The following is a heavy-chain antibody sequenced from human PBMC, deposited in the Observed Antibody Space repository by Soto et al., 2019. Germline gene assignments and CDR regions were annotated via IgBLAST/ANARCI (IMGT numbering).Heavy chain of an antibody. CDR1: GFTFSTYG. CDR3: ARVLRYFDWDYAFDI. J-gene: IGHJ3*02. D-gene: IGHD3-9*01. CDR2: IWNDGSTK. V-gene: IGHV3-33*01. Sequence: QVQLVESGGGVVQPGRSLRLSCAASGFTFSTYGMHWVRQAPGKGLEWVAVIWNDGSTKYYADSLKGRFTISREDSKNTLYLPMNGLRAEDTAVYYCARVLRYFDWDYAFDIWGQGTLVTVSS.